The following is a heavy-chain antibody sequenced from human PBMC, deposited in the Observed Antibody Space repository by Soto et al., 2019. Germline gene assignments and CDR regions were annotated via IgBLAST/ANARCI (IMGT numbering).Heavy chain of an antibody. CDR2: IYFTGAT. D-gene: IGHD2-21*02. CDR3: ASIPRRGYSYGIDY. J-gene: IGHJ4*02. CDR1: GGSISSGTSY. V-gene: IGHV4-31*03. Sequence: NLSLTCNVSGGSISSGTSYLTWIRQHPGEGLEWIGHIYFTGATYSNPSLRSRLTMSVDTSKNQFSLKLTSVTAADTATYYCASIPRRGYSYGIDYWGQGTLVTVSS.